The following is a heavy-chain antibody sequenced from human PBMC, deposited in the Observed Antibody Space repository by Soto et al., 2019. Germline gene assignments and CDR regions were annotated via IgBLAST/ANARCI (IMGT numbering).Heavy chain of an antibody. CDR1: GYTFTSCY. CDR2: INPSGGST. Sequence: ASVKVSCKASGYTFTSCYMHWVRQAPGQGLEWMGIINPSGGSTSYAQKFQGRVTMTRDTSTSTVYMELSSLRSEDTAVYYCARDEGYYDFWSGYYYYYYYGMDVWGQGTTVTVSS. D-gene: IGHD3-3*01. CDR3: ARDEGYYDFWSGYYYYYYYGMDV. J-gene: IGHJ6*02. V-gene: IGHV1-46*01.